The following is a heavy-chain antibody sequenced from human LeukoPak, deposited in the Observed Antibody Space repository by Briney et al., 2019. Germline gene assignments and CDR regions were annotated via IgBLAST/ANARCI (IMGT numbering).Heavy chain of an antibody. D-gene: IGHD3-22*01. CDR2: LSGSGGST. J-gene: IGHJ4*02. V-gene: IGHV3-23*01. CDR3: AKLCGWHYDSSGSY. Sequence: GGSLRLSCAASGFTFSSYAMSWVRQAPGKGLEGVSALSGSGGSTYYADSVKGRFIISRDNSKNTLYLEMNSLRAEDTAIYYCAKLCGWHYDSSGSYWGQGTLVTVSS. CDR1: GFTFSSYA.